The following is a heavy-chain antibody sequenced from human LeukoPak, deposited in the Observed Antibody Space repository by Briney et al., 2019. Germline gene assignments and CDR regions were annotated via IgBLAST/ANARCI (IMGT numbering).Heavy chain of an antibody. CDR2: IYYSGST. CDR1: GGSISSYY. CDR3: ARRSGEDWFDP. Sequence: PSETLSLTCTVSGGSISSYYWSWIRQPPGKGLEWIGYIYYSGSTNYNPSLKSRVTISVDTSKNQFSLKLSSVTAADTAVYYCARRSGEDWFDPWGQGTLVTVSS. V-gene: IGHV4-59*08. J-gene: IGHJ5*02.